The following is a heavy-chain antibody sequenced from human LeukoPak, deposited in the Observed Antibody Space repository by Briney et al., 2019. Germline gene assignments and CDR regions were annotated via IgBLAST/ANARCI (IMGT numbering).Heavy chain of an antibody. Sequence: QTGGSLRLPCAASGFTFDDYAMHWVRQAPGKGLEWVSGISWNSGSIGYADSVKGRFTISRDNAKNSLYLQMNSLRAEDTALYYCAKDGEGVTMVRGVISYYGMDVWGQGTTVTVSS. CDR3: AKDGEGVTMVRGVISYYGMDV. J-gene: IGHJ6*02. D-gene: IGHD3-10*01. CDR2: ISWNSGSI. V-gene: IGHV3-9*01. CDR1: GFTFDDYA.